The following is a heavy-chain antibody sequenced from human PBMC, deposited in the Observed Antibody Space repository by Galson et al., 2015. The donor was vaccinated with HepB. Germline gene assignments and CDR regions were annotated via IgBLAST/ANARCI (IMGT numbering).Heavy chain of an antibody. CDR3: AKGQSYCTGSTCFRHYFDH. D-gene: IGHD2-8*02. CDR1: GFSFNSYA. J-gene: IGHJ4*02. CDR2: INTGGGAS. Sequence: SLRLSCAASGFSFNSYAMSWVRQAPGKGLEWVSSINTGGGASDDSDSVKGRFTISRDNSKNTLYLQMNSLRVEDTAVYYCAKGQSYCTGSTCFRHYFDHWGQGTLVTVSS. V-gene: IGHV3-23*01.